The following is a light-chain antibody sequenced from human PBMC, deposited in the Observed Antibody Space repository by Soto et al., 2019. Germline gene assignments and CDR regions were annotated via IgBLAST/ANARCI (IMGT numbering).Light chain of an antibody. V-gene: IGLV2-8*01. CDR2: EVS. CDR3: LSYADTAYV. J-gene: IGLJ1*01. Sequence: QSVLPHPPSASGSPGQSVTISCDGTSSDVGGYNYVSWYQQYPGKVPRLMIYEVSERPSGVPDRFSGSKSGNTAFLTVSGLQAEDEADYYCLSYADTAYVFGTGTKVTVL. CDR1: SSDVGGYNY.